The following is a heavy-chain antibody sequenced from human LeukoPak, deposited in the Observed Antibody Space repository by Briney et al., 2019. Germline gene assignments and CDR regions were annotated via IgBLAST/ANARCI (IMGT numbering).Heavy chain of an antibody. CDR3: TRHVDCSSTSCYYYYHYMDV. D-gene: IGHD2-2*01. J-gene: IGHJ6*03. Sequence: GGSLRLSCAASGFTFSGSAMHWVRQASGKGLEWVGRIRSKANSYATAYAASVKGRFTISRDDSKNTAYLQMNSLKTEDTAVYYCTRHVDCSSTSCYYYYHYMDVWGKGTTVTVSS. CDR2: IRSKANSYAT. CDR1: GFTFSGSA. V-gene: IGHV3-73*01.